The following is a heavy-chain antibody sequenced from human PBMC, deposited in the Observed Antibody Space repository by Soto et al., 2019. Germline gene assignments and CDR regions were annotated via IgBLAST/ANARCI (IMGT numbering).Heavy chain of an antibody. CDR2: INPNSGGT. CDR1: GYTFTGYY. CDR3: ARDPAGHRNYYDSSGYYFDY. D-gene: IGHD3-22*01. V-gene: IGHV1-2*02. Sequence: VASVKVSCKASGYTFTGYYMHWVRQAPGQGLEWMGWINPNSGGTNYAQKFQGRVTMTRDTSISTAYMELSRLRSDDTAVYYCARDPAGHRNYYDSSGYYFDYWGQGTLVTVSS. J-gene: IGHJ4*02.